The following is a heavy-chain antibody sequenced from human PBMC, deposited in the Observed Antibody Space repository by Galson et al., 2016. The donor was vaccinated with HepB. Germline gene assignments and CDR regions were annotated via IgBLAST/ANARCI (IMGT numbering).Heavy chain of an antibody. J-gene: IGHJ4*02. V-gene: IGHV3-30*04. D-gene: IGHD3-3*01. CDR1: GFNFWSYA. Sequence: SLRLSCAASGFNFWSYAIHWVRQSPGKGLEWVAVKSYDGSNKYYADSVKGRFTISRDNSKNTLYLQMNSLGVEEPAVYYCARDGGWNYDYFDYWGQGTLATVSS. CDR3: ARDGGWNYDYFDY. CDR2: KSYDGSNK.